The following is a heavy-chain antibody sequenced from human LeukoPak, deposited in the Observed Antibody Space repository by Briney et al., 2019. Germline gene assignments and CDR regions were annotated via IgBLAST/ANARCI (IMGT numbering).Heavy chain of an antibody. J-gene: IGHJ4*02. Sequence: GGSLRLSCAASGFNFNYYAMNWVRQAPGKGLEWVSGISGSGGDTYYADSVKGRFTISRDNSKNTLFLQMNSLRAEDTAVYYCAKGIDTLTAYLDYWGQGTLVTVSS. V-gene: IGHV3-23*01. CDR3: AKGIDTLTAYLDY. CDR2: ISGSGGDT. CDR1: GFNFNYYA. D-gene: IGHD3-9*01.